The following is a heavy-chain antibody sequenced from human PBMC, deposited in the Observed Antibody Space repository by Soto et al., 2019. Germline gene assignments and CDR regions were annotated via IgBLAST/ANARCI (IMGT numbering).Heavy chain of an antibody. CDR1: GFTFSSYA. CDR2: ISGSGGST. V-gene: IGHV3-23*01. CDR3: AKDLPKPRIGYYYYMDV. J-gene: IGHJ6*03. Sequence: GGSLRLSCAASGFTFSSYAMSWVRQAPGKGLEWVSAISGSGGSTYYADSVKGRFTIFRDNSKNTLYLQMNSLRAEDTAVYYCAKDLPKPRIGYYYYMDVWGKGTTVTVSS. D-gene: IGHD2-15*01.